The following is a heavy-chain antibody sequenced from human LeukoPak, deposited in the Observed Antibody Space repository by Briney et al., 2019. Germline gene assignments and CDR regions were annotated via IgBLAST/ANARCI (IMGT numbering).Heavy chain of an antibody. CDR3: AKDGTMIVAGDVWSLEVYYFDY. J-gene: IGHJ4*02. Sequence: PGGSLRLSCAGSGFTFSSYAMSWVRQAPGQGLEWVSVISDSGDYTSYADSVRGRFTISRDNSKNTLYLQMNSLRAEDTAVYYCAKDGTMIVAGDVWSLEVYYFDYWGQGTLVTVSS. V-gene: IGHV3-23*01. CDR1: GFTFSSYA. CDR2: ISDSGDYT. D-gene: IGHD3-22*01.